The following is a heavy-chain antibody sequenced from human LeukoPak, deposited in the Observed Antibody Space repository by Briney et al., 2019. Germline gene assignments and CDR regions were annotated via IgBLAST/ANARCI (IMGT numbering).Heavy chain of an antibody. D-gene: IGHD1-26*01. CDR1: GFTFSSYW. Sequence: GGSLRLSCAASGFTFSSYWMQWVRQAPGKGLVWVSRINSDGSSTSYADSVKGRFNISRDNAKNTLYLQMNSLRAEDTAVYYCARESSVGAHKAFDYWGQGTLVTVSS. J-gene: IGHJ4*02. CDR3: ARESSVGAHKAFDY. CDR2: INSDGSST. V-gene: IGHV3-74*01.